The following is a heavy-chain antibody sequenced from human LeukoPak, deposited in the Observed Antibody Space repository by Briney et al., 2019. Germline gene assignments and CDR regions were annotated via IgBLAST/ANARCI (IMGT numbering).Heavy chain of an antibody. CDR3: ATGQGIVVVPAVLSMDY. V-gene: IGHV1-24*01. CDR1: GYTLTELS. CDR2: FDPEDGET. D-gene: IGHD2-2*01. Sequence: ASVKVSCKVSGYTLTELSMRWVRQAPGKGLEWMGGFDPEDGETIYAQKFRGRVTMTEDTSTDTAYMELSSLRSEDTAVYYCATGQGIVVVPAVLSMDYWGQGTLVTVSS. J-gene: IGHJ4*02.